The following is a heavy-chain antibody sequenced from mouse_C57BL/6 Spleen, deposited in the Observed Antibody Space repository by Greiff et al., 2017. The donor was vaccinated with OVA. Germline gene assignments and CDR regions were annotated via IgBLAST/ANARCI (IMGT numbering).Heavy chain of an antibody. Sequence: VQLQQSGPGLVKPSQSLSLTCSVTGYSITSGYYWNWIRQFPGNKLEWMGYISYDGSNNYNPSLKNRISITRDTSKNQFFLKLNSVTTEDTATYYCAVANWDDYFDYWGQGTTLTVSS. CDR1: GYSITSGYY. V-gene: IGHV3-6*01. D-gene: IGHD4-1*01. CDR3: AVANWDDYFDY. CDR2: ISYDGSN. J-gene: IGHJ2*01.